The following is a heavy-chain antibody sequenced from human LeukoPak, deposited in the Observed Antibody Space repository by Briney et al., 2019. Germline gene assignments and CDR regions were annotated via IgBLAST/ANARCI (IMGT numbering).Heavy chain of an antibody. Sequence: PGGSLRLSCAATGFTLNMDWMHWVRQAPGKGLVWVSGMNADGSSTKYADSVKGRFTISRDNAKRALYLQMNSLRVDDTAVYYCAREYGSGSYTAFDIWGQGTMVTVSS. J-gene: IGHJ3*02. D-gene: IGHD3-10*01. CDR1: GFTLNMDW. CDR3: AREYGSGSYTAFDI. V-gene: IGHV3-74*03. CDR2: MNADGSST.